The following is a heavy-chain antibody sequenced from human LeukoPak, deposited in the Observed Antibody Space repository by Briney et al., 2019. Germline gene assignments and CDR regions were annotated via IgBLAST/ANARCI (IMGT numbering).Heavy chain of an antibody. D-gene: IGHD2-2*01. CDR3: ARDPWYCSSTSCYSDYYYYFYMDV. CDR1: GGTLSSYT. J-gene: IGHJ6*03. V-gene: IGHV1-69*04. Sequence: SVKVSCKASGGTLSSYTISWVRQAPGQGLEWMGRIIPILGIANYAQKLQDRVTITADKSTSTAYMELSSLRSEDTAVYYCARDPWYCSSTSCYSDYYYYFYMDVWGKGTTVTVAS. CDR2: IIPILGIA.